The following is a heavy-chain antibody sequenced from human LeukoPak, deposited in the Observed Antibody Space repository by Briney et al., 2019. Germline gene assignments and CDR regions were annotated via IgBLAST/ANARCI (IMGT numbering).Heavy chain of an antibody. Sequence: GGSLRLSCAASGFTFSSYGMHWVRQAPGKGLEWVAVISYDGSNKYYADSVKGRFTISRDNSKNTLYLQMNSLRAEDTAVYYCAKDLIRVGATYFDYWGQGTLVTVSS. CDR1: GFTFSSYG. CDR3: AKDLIRVGATYFDY. V-gene: IGHV3-30*18. J-gene: IGHJ4*02. D-gene: IGHD1-26*01. CDR2: ISYDGSNK.